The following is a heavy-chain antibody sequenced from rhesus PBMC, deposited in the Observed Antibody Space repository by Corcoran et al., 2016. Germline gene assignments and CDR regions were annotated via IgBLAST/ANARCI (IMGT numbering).Heavy chain of an antibody. CDR1: GFTFSTLG. D-gene: IGHD3-3*01. CDR3: TTDSVWTGYYTSDFDY. CDR2: IKSKADGGTA. Sequence: EVQLVESGGGLVQPGGSLRLSCAASGFTFSTLGMTWVSQAHGTGLEWVSRIKSKADGGTADYAASGKGRFTISRDDSKNTLYLQMNSLKTEDTAVYYCTTDSVWTGYYTSDFDYWGQGVLVTVSS. J-gene: IGHJ4*01. V-gene: IGHV3-30*01.